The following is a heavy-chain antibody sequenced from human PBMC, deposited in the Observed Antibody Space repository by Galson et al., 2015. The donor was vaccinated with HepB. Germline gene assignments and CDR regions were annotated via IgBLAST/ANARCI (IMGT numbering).Heavy chain of an antibody. Sequence: SVKVSCKASGYTFTSYYMHWVRQAPGQGLKWMGIINPSGGSTSYAQKFQGRVTMTRDTSTSTVYMELSSLRSEDMAVYYCARGGSVAAAGGDDAFDIWGQGTMVTVSS. CDR2: INPSGGST. V-gene: IGHV1-46*01. CDR1: GYTFTSYY. CDR3: ARGGSVAAAGGDDAFDI. D-gene: IGHD6-13*01. J-gene: IGHJ3*02.